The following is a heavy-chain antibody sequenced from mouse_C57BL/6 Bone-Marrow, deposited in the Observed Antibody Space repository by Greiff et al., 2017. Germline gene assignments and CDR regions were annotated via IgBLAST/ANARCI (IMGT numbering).Heavy chain of an antibody. Sequence: QVQLKQSGAELVRPGASVKLSCKASGYTFTDYGMHWVKQTPVHGLEWIGAIDPETGGTAYNQKFKGKAILTADKSSSTAYMELRSLTSEDSAVYYCTRSDDYGGSLYYYAMDYWGQGTSVTVSS. J-gene: IGHJ4*01. V-gene: IGHV1-15*01. CDR3: TRSDDYGGSLYYYAMDY. CDR2: IDPETGGT. CDR1: GYTFTDYG. D-gene: IGHD2-4*01.